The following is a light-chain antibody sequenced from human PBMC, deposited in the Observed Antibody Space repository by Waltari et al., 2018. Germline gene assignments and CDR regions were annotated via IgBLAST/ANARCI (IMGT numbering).Light chain of an antibody. V-gene: IGLV2-14*03. Sequence: QSALTQPASVSGSPGQSITISCTGTTSDLGGYNYVSWYQHHPGKAPKLTIYDVSSRPSGVSDRFSGSKSGNTASLTISGLQAEDEADYYCSSFASTSTGVFGGGTKLTVL. CDR2: DVS. J-gene: IGLJ3*02. CDR3: SSFASTSTGV. CDR1: TSDLGGYNY.